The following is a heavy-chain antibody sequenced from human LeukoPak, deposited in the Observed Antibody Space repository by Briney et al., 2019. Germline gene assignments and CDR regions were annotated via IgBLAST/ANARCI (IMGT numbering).Heavy chain of an antibody. V-gene: IGHV3-21*01. J-gene: IGHJ3*02. CDR3: AREKWERRAFDI. CDR2: ISSSSSYI. CDR1: GFTFSSYS. Sequence: GGSLRLSCAASGFTFSSYSMNWVRQAPGKGLEWVSSISSSSSYIYYADSVKGRFTISRDNAKNSLYLQMNSLRAEDTAVYYCAREKWERRAFDIWDQGTMVTVSS. D-gene: IGHD1-26*01.